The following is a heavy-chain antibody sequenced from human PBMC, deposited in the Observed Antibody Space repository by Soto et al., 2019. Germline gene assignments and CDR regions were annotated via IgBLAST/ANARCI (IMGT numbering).Heavy chain of an antibody. CDR2: IYYSGRT. V-gene: IGHV4-31*03. J-gene: IGHJ4*02. CDR3: ARAVLDGYTCNFDY. Sequence: QVHLQESGPGLVKPSQTLSLTCTVSGGSISSGGYYWSWIRQHSGKGLEWIGYIYYSGRTYYNPSLKSRVTISVDTSKNQFSLKLSSVTAADTAVYYCARAVLDGYTCNFDYWGQGTLVTVSS. CDR1: GGSISSGGYY. D-gene: IGHD5-12*01.